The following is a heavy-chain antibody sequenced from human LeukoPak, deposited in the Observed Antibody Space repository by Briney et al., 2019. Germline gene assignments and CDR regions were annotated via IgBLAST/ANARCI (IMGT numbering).Heavy chain of an antibody. CDR3: ARVFGRYYGSGSYYNADYYGMDV. J-gene: IGHJ6*02. CDR2: ISSSSSTI. D-gene: IGHD3-10*01. CDR1: GFTFSSYS. Sequence: GGSLRLSCAASGFTFSSYSMNWVRQAPGKGLEWASYISSSSSTIYYADSVKGRFTISRDNAKNSLYLQMNSLRAEDTAVYYCARVFGRYYGSGSYYNADYYGMDVWGQGTTVTVSS. V-gene: IGHV3-48*01.